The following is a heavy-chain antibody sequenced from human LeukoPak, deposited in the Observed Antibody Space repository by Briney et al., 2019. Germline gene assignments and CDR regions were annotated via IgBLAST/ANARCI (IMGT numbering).Heavy chain of an antibody. J-gene: IGHJ4*02. CDR3: ARTYCGTNACPFDH. V-gene: IGHV4-59*08. CDR2: IFHTGTT. D-gene: IGHD2-21*01. CDR1: GGSISTYY. Sequence: TSETLSLTCTVSGGSISTYYWSWIRQPPGRGLECLGFIFHTGTTNYNPSLKSRVTISVDTSKNQFYLKLSSVTAADTAIYYCARTYCGTNACPFDHWGQGNLVTVSS.